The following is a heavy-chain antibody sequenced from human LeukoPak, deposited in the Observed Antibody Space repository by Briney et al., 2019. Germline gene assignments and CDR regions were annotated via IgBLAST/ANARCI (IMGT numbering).Heavy chain of an antibody. Sequence: GGSLRLSCAASGFTFSSYEMNWVRQAPGKGLEWVSYISSSGSTIYYADSVEGRFTISRDNAKNSLYLQMNSLRAEDTAVYYCARAVPYYYYYMDVWGKGTTVTISS. CDR1: GFTFSSYE. J-gene: IGHJ6*03. CDR2: ISSSGSTI. CDR3: ARAVPYYYYYMDV. V-gene: IGHV3-48*03.